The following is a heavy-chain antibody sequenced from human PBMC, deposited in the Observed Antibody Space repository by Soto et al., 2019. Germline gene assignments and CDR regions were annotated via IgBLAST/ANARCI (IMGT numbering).Heavy chain of an antibody. Sequence: QVQLQESGPGLVKPSETLSLTCTVSGGSISSYYWSWIRQPPGKGLEWIGYIYYSGSTNYNPSLKSRVTISVDTSKNQFSLKLSSVTAADTAVYYCASSFTVTQSPYMDVWGKGTTVTVSS. V-gene: IGHV4-59*01. CDR3: ASSFTVTQSPYMDV. D-gene: IGHD4-17*01. CDR2: IYYSGST. CDR1: GGSISSYY. J-gene: IGHJ6*03.